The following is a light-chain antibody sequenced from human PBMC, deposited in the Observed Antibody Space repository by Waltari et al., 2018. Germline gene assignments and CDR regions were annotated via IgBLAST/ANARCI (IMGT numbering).Light chain of an antibody. CDR1: QRLTKFY. V-gene: IGKV3-20*01. CDR2: GAS. Sequence: VLTQSPGTLSLSPGETATLSCRGSQRLTKFYLAWYQQKPGQAPRLLSYGASSRAAGIPERFSGIGSGTDFTLTISRLEPEDCAMYYCQQYGSSILYTFGQGTKLEIK. J-gene: IGKJ2*01. CDR3: QQYGSSILYT.